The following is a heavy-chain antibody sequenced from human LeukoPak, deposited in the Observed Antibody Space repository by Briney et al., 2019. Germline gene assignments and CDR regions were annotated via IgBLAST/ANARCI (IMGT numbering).Heavy chain of an antibody. D-gene: IGHD3-10*01. CDR3: ARGHLLWFGEFPVDY. V-gene: IGHV4-59*01. CDR2: IYYSGST. CDR1: GGSISSYY. J-gene: IGHJ4*02. Sequence: SETLSLTCTVSGGSISSYYWSWIRQPPGKGLEWIGYIYYSGSTNYNPSLKSRVTISVGTSENHFSLKLSSVTAADTAVYYCARGHLLWFGEFPVDYWGQGTLVTVSS.